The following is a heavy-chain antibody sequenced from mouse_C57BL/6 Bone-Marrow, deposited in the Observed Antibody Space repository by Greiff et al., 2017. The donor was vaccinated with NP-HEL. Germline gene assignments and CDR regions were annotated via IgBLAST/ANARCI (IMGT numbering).Heavy chain of an antibody. V-gene: IGHV1-53*01. CDR1: GYTFTSYW. Sequence: QVHVKQPGTELVKPGASVKLSCKASGYTFTSYWMHWVKQRPGQGLEWIGNINPSNGGTNYIEKFKSKATLTVDKSSSTAYMQLSSLTSEDSAVYYCARSRTTVPSYWYFDVWGTGTTVTVSS. D-gene: IGHD1-1*01. J-gene: IGHJ1*03. CDR3: ARSRTTVPSYWYFDV. CDR2: INPSNGGT.